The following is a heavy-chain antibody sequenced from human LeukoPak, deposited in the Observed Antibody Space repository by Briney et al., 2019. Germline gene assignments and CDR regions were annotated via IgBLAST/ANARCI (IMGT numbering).Heavy chain of an antibody. Sequence: GGSLTLSCAASGFTFSSHALSWLRQAPGKGLEWVSSLSGSGYNTYYADSVKGRFTISRDNSKNTVYLQMNSLRAEDTAVYYCAKDPYGTRYFDYWGQGTLVTVSS. CDR1: GFTFSSHA. D-gene: IGHD2-2*01. CDR3: AKDPYGTRYFDY. CDR2: LSGSGYNT. J-gene: IGHJ4*02. V-gene: IGHV3-23*01.